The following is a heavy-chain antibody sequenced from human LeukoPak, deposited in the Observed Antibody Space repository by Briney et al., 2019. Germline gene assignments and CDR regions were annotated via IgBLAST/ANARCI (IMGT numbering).Heavy chain of an antibody. Sequence: GESLKISCKGSGYIFTSYWIGLVRQMPGKGLEWIGIIYPGDSDTRYSPSFQGQATILADKSISTAYLQWSSLKASDTAMYYCARDIDYYGSGSYENWGQGTLVTVSS. J-gene: IGHJ4*02. V-gene: IGHV5-51*01. D-gene: IGHD3-10*01. CDR2: IYPGDSDT. CDR3: ARDIDYYGSGSYEN. CDR1: GYIFTSYW.